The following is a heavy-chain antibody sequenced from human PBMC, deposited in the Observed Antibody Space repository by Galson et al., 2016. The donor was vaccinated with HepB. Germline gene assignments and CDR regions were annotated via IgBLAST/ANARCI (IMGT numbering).Heavy chain of an antibody. V-gene: IGHV4-4*02. D-gene: IGHD4-23*01. CDR1: GGSIRSTQW. J-gene: IGHJ6*02. CDR3: ASVDYYYAMDV. Sequence: SETLSLTCAVSGGSIRSTQWWSWVRQAPGKGLEWIGDISHSGNTNYMPSLQSRVTILVDNSKNQFSLRVTDVTAADAAVYYCASVDYYYAMDVWGQGTTVTVSS. CDR2: ISHSGNT.